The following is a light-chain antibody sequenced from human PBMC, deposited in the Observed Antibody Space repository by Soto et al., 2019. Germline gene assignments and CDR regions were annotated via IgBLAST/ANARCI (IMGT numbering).Light chain of an antibody. CDR1: SSNIGSNF. CDR2: RNN. CDR3: ATWDDSRSVV. J-gene: IGLJ2*01. Sequence: QSVLTQPPSASGTPGQRVTISCSGSSSNIGSNFVYWYQQLPGTAPKLLIYRNNQWPSGVPDRISGSKSGTSASLAISGLRSEDEADYYCATWDDSRSVVFGGGTKLTVL. V-gene: IGLV1-47*01.